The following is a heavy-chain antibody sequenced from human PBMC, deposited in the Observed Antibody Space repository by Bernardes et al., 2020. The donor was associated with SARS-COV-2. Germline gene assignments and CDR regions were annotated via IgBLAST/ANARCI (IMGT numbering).Heavy chain of an antibody. CDR2: ISSNSAST. CDR1: GFTFSSFT. D-gene: IGHD2-15*01. Sequence: GGSLRLSCAASGFTFSSFTLNWVRQAPGKGLEWVSSISSNSASTYYAASVMGRFSISRDNAKNSLFLQMNSLRVDDTAIYYCARGPIYSFDYCGQGTLVTVSS. V-gene: IGHV3-21*01. CDR3: ARGPIYSFDY. J-gene: IGHJ4*02.